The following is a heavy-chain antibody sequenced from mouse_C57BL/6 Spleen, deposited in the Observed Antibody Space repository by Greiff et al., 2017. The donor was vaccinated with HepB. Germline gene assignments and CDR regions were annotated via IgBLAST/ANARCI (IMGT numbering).Heavy chain of an antibody. CDR1: GYTFTSYG. J-gene: IGHJ3*01. Sequence: QVQLQQSGAELARPGASVKLSCKASGYTFTSYGISWVKQRTGQGLEWIGEIYPRSGNTYYNEKFKGKATLTADKSSSTAYMELRSLTSEDSAVYFCARSGYDYVGFAYWGQGTLVTVSA. CDR2: IYPRSGNT. CDR3: ARSGYDYVGFAY. V-gene: IGHV1-81*01. D-gene: IGHD2-4*01.